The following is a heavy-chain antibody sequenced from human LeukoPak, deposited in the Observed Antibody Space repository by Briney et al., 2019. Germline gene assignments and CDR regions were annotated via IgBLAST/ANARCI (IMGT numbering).Heavy chain of an antibody. Sequence: SETLSLTCAVYGGSFSGYYWSWIRQPPGKGLEWIGEINHSGSTNYNPSLKSRVTISVDTSKNQFSLKLSSVTAADTAVYYCARGRRTMVRGLPDYWGQGTLVTVSS. V-gene: IGHV4-34*01. CDR2: INHSGST. D-gene: IGHD3-10*01. CDR1: GGSFSGYY. CDR3: ARGRRTMVRGLPDY. J-gene: IGHJ4*02.